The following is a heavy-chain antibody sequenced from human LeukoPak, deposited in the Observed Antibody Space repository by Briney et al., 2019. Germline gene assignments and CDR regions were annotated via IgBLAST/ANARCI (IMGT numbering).Heavy chain of an antibody. J-gene: IGHJ6*03. CDR3: ARVGLVDNEYGFYFYMDV. CDR2: ISGYNGNT. D-gene: IGHD4/OR15-4a*01. Sequence: GASVKVSCKPSGYSFSDYGITWVRQAPGLGIEWMGWISGYNGNTNYAESLQGRVTMTIDTSTSTAYLDLRSLRSDDTAVYYCARVGLVDNEYGFYFYMDVWGKETTVIVSS. CDR1: GYSFSDYG. V-gene: IGHV1-18*01.